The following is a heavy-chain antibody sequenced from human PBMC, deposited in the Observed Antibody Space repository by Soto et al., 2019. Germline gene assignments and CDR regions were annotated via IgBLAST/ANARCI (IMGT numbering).Heavy chain of an antibody. CDR1: GFTVSSNY. V-gene: IGHV3-66*01. J-gene: IGHJ3*02. CDR2: IYSGGST. CDR3: ARDPNNWGSDDAFDI. D-gene: IGHD7-27*01. Sequence: GGSLRLSCAASGFTVSSNYMSWVRQAPGKGLEWVSVIYSGGSTYYADSLKGRFTISRDNSKNTLYLQMNSLRAEDTAVYYCARDPNNWGSDDAFDIWGQGTMVTVSS.